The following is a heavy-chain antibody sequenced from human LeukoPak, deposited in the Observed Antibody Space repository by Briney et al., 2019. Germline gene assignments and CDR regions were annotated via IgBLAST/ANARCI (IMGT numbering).Heavy chain of an antibody. V-gene: IGHV5-10-1*01. CDR3: ARPLSIAYYYYGMDV. CDR2: IDPSDSYT. CDR1: GXSFTSYW. Sequence: GESLKISFKGSGXSFTSYWISWVRQMPGKGLEWMGRIDPSDSYTNYSPSFQGHVTISADKSISTAYLQWSSLKASDTAMYYCARPLSIAYYYYGMDVWGQGTTVTVSS. J-gene: IGHJ6*02. D-gene: IGHD2-2*01.